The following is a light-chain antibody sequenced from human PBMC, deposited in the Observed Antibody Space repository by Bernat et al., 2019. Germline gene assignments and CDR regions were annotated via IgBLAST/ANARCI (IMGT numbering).Light chain of an antibody. CDR3: QAWDSNTVV. CDR2: LDD. CDR1: KLGHKY. J-gene: IGLJ2*01. V-gene: IGLV3-1*01. Sequence: SYDLTQPPSVSVSPGQTASITCSGDKLGHKYASWYQQRAGQSPVVVIYLDDKRPSGIPERFSASNSGNTATLTISGTQAMDEADYYCQAWDSNTVVFGGGTKLTVL.